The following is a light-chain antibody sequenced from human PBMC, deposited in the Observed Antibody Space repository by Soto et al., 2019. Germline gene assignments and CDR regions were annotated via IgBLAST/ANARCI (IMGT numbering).Light chain of an antibody. CDR1: QSVSGSY. J-gene: IGKJ3*01. Sequence: EIMLTQAPGTLSLSPGDRATLSCRPSQSVSGSYLAWYQQKPGQAPGLLIYDASSRATGIPDRFSGSGSGTDFTLTISRLEPEEFAVYYCQHYDNSPFTFGPGTKVDIK. V-gene: IGKV3-20*01. CDR2: DAS. CDR3: QHYDNSPFT.